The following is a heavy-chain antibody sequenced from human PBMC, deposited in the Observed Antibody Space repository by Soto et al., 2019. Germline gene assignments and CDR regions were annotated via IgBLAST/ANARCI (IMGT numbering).Heavy chain of an antibody. CDR3: ARIVLSSDYYGMDV. Sequence: SGPTLMNPTQTLTLTCTFSGVSLSTSGMCVSWIRQPPGKALEWLARIDWDDDKYYSTSLKTRLTISKDTSKNQVVLTMTNMDPVDTATYYCARIVLSSDYYGMDVRGQGTTVTVSS. CDR1: GVSLSTSGMC. CDR2: IDWDDDK. V-gene: IGHV2-70*11. D-gene: IGHD6-6*01. J-gene: IGHJ6*02.